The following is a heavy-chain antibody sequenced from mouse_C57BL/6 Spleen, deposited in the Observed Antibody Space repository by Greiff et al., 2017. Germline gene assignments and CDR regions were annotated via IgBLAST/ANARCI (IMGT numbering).Heavy chain of an antibody. V-gene: IGHV1-26*01. J-gene: IGHJ3*01. CDR1: GYTFTDYY. CDR3: ERAHYYGSSYHVPWFAY. CDR2: INPNNGGT. Sequence: EVQLQQSGPELVKPGASVKISCKASGYTFTDYYMNWVKQSHGKSLEWIGDINPNNGGTSYNQKFKGKATLTVDKSSSTAYMELRSLTSEDSAVYYCERAHYYGSSYHVPWFAYWGQGTLVTVSA. D-gene: IGHD1-1*01.